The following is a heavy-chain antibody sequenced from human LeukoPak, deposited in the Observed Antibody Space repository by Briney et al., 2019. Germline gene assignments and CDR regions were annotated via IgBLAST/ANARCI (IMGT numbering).Heavy chain of an antibody. J-gene: IGHJ4*02. CDR3: ARPYYDFWSGYYD. Sequence: ASVKVSCKASGYTFTSYGISWVRQAPGQGLELMGWISAYNGNTNYAQKPQGRVTMTTDTSTSTAYMELRSLRSDDTAVYYCARPYYDFWSGYYDWGQGTLVTVSS. V-gene: IGHV1-18*01. CDR1: GYTFTSYG. CDR2: ISAYNGNT. D-gene: IGHD3-3*01.